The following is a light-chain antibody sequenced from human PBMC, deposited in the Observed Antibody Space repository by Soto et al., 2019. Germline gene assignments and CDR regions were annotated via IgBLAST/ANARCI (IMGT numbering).Light chain of an antibody. V-gene: IGLV2-8*01. CDR2: EVS. CDR1: SSDVGGYNF. J-gene: IGLJ1*01. CDR3: SSYAGSTPYV. Sequence: QSALTQPPSASGSPGESVTISCTGTSSDVGGYNFVSWYQLYPGKAPKLMIYEVSKRPSGVPDRFSGSKSGNTASLTVSGLQAEDESDYYCSSYAGSTPYVFGTGTKVTVL.